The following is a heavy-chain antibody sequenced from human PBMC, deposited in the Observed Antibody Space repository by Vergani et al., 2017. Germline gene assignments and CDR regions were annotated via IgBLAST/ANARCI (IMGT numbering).Heavy chain of an antibody. J-gene: IGHJ4*02. V-gene: IGHV4-59*06. Sequence: QVQLQESGPGLVKPSETLSLTCTVSGGSISSYYWSWIRQHPGKGLEWIGYIYYSGSTYYNPSLKSRVTISVDTSKNQFSLKLSSVTAADTAVYYCARGDGWLQWEGPAKFDYWGQGTLVTVSS. D-gene: IGHD5-24*01. CDR2: IYYSGST. CDR1: GGSISSYY. CDR3: ARGDGWLQWEGPAKFDY.